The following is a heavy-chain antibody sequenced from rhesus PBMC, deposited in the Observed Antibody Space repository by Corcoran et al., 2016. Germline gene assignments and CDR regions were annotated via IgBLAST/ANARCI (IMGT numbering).Heavy chain of an antibody. CDR3: ARDQGVGTTLLDY. CDR1: GASISSYW. CDR2: INGKSGRT. V-gene: IGHV4-80*01. Sequence: QVQLQESGPGVVKPSETLSLTCAVSGASISSYWWNWFRQPPGKGLGWIGGINGKSGRTNYNPSLKSRVTISKDASKNQFSLKLSSVTAADTAVYYCARDQGVGTTLLDYWGQGVLVTVSS. D-gene: IGHD1-44*01. J-gene: IGHJ4*01.